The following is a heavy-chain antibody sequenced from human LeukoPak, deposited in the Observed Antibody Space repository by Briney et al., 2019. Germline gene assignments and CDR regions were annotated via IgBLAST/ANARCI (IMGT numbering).Heavy chain of an antibody. Sequence: ASVKVSCKASGYTFTSYGISWVRQAPGQRLEWMGWINAGNGNTKYSRKFQGRVTITRDTSASTAYMELSSLRSEDTAVYYCARERGTWIQKYFQHWGQGTLVTVSS. CDR2: INAGNGNT. CDR3: ARERGTWIQKYFQH. D-gene: IGHD5-18*01. CDR1: GYTFTSYG. J-gene: IGHJ1*01. V-gene: IGHV1-3*01.